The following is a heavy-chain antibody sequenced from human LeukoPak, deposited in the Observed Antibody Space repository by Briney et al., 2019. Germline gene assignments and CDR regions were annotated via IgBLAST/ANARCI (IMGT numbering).Heavy chain of an antibody. CDR1: GYTFTGYY. CDR3: ARDGGWLRSLTY. V-gene: IGHV1-2*04. J-gene: IGHJ4*02. CDR2: INPNSGGT. Sequence: ASVKVSCKASGYTFTGYYMHWVRQAPGQGLEWMGWINPNSGGTNYARKFQGWVTMTRDTSISTAYMELSRLRSDDTAVYYCARDGGWLRSLTYWGQGTLVTVSS. D-gene: IGHD6-19*01.